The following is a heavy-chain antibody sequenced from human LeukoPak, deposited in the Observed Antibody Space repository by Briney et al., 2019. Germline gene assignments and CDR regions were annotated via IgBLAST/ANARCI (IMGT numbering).Heavy chain of an antibody. V-gene: IGHV3-74*01. CDR3: VSGSLQSGYNFDY. CDR2: IKYDGSAT. J-gene: IGHJ4*02. D-gene: IGHD3-3*01. CDR1: GFTFSNYW. Sequence: GGSLRLSCAASGFTFSNYWMHWIRQVPGKGLVWVSHIKYDGSATNYADSVKGRFTISRDNAKNTLYLQMNSLRAEDTAVYYCVSGSLQSGYNFDYWGLGALVTVPS.